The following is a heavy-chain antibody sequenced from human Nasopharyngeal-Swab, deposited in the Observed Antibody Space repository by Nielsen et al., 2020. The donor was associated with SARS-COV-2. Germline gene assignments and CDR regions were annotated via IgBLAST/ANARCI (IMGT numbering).Heavy chain of an antibody. CDR3: ARSGTTKYGLDV. CDR1: GGSISGYF. V-gene: IGHV4-4*07. Sequence: SETLSLTCSVSGGSISGYFLSWIRQPAGEGLEWIGRVYTSGSTNYNPSLKSRVPISIEMSKNQFSLELRSVTAADTAFYYCARSGTTKYGLDVWGQGTTVIVSS. CDR2: VYTSGST. D-gene: IGHD1-1*01. J-gene: IGHJ6*01.